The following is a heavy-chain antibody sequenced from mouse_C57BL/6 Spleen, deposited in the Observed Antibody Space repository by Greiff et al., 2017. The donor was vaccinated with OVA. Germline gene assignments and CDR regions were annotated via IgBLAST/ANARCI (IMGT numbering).Heavy chain of an antibody. CDR1: GYTFTSYW. CDR3: ARLRVGDFDV. V-gene: IGHV1-69*01. J-gene: IGHJ1*03. CDR2: IDPSDSYT. Sequence: QVQLQQPGAELVMPGASVKLSCKASGYTFTSYWMHWVKQRPGQGLEWIGEIDPSDSYTNYNQKFKGKSTLTVDKSSSTAYMQLSSLTSEDSAVYYCARLRVGDFDVWGTGTTVTVSS. D-gene: IGHD1-1*01.